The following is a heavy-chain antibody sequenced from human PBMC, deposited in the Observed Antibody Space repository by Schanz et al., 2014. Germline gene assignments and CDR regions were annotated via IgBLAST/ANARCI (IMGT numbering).Heavy chain of an antibody. CDR2: INPSGGST. V-gene: IGHV1-46*01. D-gene: IGHD5-12*01. CDR3: ARGGGPEDVFDI. J-gene: IGHJ3*02. CDR1: GYTFTSDS. Sequence: QVQLVQSGAEVKKPGASVKVSCKASGYTFTSDSMHWVRQAPGQGLEWMGMINPSGGSTNYAQKFQGRVTVTRDTSTSTVYMELSSLRSEDTAVYYCARGGGPEDVFDIWGQGTILTVSS.